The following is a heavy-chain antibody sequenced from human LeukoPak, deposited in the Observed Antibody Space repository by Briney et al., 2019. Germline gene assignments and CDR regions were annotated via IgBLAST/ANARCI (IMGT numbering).Heavy chain of an antibody. CDR3: AGGSGISNF. Sequence: GGSLRLSCAASGFTFSNYGMHWVRQAPGKGLEWVALIWHDGSNKYYADSVKGRFTISRDNSKNTLYLQMNSLRAEDTAVYYCAGGSGISNFWGQGTLVTVSS. D-gene: IGHD1-26*01. J-gene: IGHJ4*02. CDR1: GFTFSNYG. V-gene: IGHV3-33*01. CDR2: IWHDGSNK.